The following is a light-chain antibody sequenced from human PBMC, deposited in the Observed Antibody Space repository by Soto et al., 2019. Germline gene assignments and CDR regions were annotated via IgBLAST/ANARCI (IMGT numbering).Light chain of an antibody. V-gene: IGKV1-39*01. CDR2: AAS. CDR1: QSISSY. CDR3: QQSYSTPRT. Sequence: DFQMTQSPSPLSASVGDRVTITCRASQSISSYLSWYQQKPGKAPKLLIYAASSLQSGVPSRFSGSGSGTDFTLTISSLQPEDFATYYCQQSYSTPRTSGQGTKVDI. J-gene: IGKJ1*01.